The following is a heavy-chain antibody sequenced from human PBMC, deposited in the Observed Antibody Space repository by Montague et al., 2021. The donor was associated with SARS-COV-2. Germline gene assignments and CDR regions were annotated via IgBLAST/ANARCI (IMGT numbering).Heavy chain of an antibody. Sequence: SLRLSCAASGFTFSSYEMNWVRQAPGKGLEWVSYISSSGSTTYYADSVKGRFTISRDNSKNTLYLQMDSLRAEDTAAYYCATSRFSEWLFTMDGTFDYWGQGTLVTVSS. J-gene: IGHJ4*02. D-gene: IGHD3-3*01. CDR2: ISSSGSTT. CDR3: ATSRFSEWLFTMDGTFDY. V-gene: IGHV3-48*03. CDR1: GFTFSSYE.